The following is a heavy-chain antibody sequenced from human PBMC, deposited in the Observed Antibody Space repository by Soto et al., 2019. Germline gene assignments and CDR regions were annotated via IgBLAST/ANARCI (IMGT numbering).Heavy chain of an antibody. CDR3: ATESGSTYGYFDY. V-gene: IGHV4-30-4*01. D-gene: IGHD5-18*01. CDR2: ISGSGST. J-gene: IGHJ4*02. CDR1: GRSVSSGYNY. Sequence: PSETLSLTCTVSGRSVSSGYNYWSWIRQSPGKGLEWIGYISGSGSTGYNPSLKNRLTMSVDRSKNQFTLRLTSVTAADTAVYFCATESGSTYGYFDYWGQGTQVTVSS.